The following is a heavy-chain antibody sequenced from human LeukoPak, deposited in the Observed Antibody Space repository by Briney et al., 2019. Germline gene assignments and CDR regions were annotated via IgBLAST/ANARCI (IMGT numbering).Heavy chain of an antibody. Sequence: SETLSLTCAVSGGSISSSSYYWGWIRQPPGKGLQWIGSIYYSGSTYYNPSLKSRVTISVDTSKNHFSLKLSSVTAADTAIYYCARASGKYYEDFDCWGQGILVTVSS. CDR2: IYYSGST. CDR3: ARASGKYYEDFDC. V-gene: IGHV4-39*02. D-gene: IGHD1-26*01. CDR1: GGSISSSSYY. J-gene: IGHJ4*02.